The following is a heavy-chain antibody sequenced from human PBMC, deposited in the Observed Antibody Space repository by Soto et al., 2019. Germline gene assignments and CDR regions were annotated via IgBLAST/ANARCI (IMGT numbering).Heavy chain of an antibody. CDR1: GGSISSGGYY. CDR3: ARENDSSGPFDY. Sequence: QVQLQESGPGLVKPSQTLSLTCTVSGGSISSGGYYWSWIRQHPGKGLEWIGYIYYSGSTYYNPSLKSRVTISVDTSKNQLSLKLSSVTVADTAVYYCARENDSSGPFDYWGQGTLVTVSS. CDR2: IYYSGST. J-gene: IGHJ4*02. D-gene: IGHD3-22*01. V-gene: IGHV4-31*03.